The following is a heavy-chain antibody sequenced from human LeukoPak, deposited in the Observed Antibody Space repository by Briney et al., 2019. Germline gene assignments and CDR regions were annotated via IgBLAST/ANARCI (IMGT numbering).Heavy chain of an antibody. J-gene: IGHJ4*02. V-gene: IGHV3-7*03. CDR2: INQAGSEK. Sequence: GGSLRLSCAASGFSFSSYWMSWVRQAPGKGLEWVASINQAGSEKYYVDSGKGRFTISRDNAKNSLYLQMNSLRVEDTAVYHCARGAGSSWYFYFDYWGQGTLVTVSS. CDR1: GFSFSSYW. CDR3: ARGAGSSWYFYFDY. D-gene: IGHD6-13*01.